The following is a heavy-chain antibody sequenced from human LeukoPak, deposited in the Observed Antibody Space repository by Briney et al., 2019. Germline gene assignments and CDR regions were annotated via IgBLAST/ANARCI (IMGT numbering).Heavy chain of an antibody. D-gene: IGHD1-26*01. CDR2: IHYSGST. CDR3: ARDGVGVTRAFDY. CDR1: GGXISSYY. Sequence: SETLSLTCIVSGGXISSYYCSWIRQPPGKGLKWIGYIHYSGSTNYNPSLKSRVTISVDTSKNQFSLKLSSVTAADTAVYYCARDGVGVTRAFDYWGQGILVTVSS. V-gene: IGHV4-59*01. J-gene: IGHJ4*02.